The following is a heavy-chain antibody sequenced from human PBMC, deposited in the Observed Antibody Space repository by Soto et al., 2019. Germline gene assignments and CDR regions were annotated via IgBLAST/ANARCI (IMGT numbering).Heavy chain of an antibody. J-gene: IGHJ4*02. D-gene: IGHD6-13*01. CDR1: GFTFSSYA. V-gene: IGHV3-30-3*01. CDR3: ARDRVYSRSGVDY. CDR2: ISYDGSNK. Sequence: QVQLVESGGGVVQPGRSLRLSCAASGFTFSSYAMHWVRQAPGKGLEWVAVISYDGSNKYYADSVKGRFTISRDNSKNTLYLQMNSLRAEDTAVYYCARDRVYSRSGVDYWGQGTLVTVSS.